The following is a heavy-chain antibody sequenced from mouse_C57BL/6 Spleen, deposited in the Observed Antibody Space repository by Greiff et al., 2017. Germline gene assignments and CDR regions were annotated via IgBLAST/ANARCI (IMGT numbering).Heavy chain of an antibody. Sequence: QVQLQQPGAELVMPGASVKLSCKASGYTFTSYWMHWVKQRPGQGLEWIGEIDPSDSYTNYNQKFKGKSTLTVDKSSSTAYMQLSSLTSEDSAVYYCARRRPSYAMDYWGQGTSVTVSS. CDR1: GYTFTSYW. CDR3: ARRRPSYAMDY. J-gene: IGHJ4*01. CDR2: IDPSDSYT. V-gene: IGHV1-69*01.